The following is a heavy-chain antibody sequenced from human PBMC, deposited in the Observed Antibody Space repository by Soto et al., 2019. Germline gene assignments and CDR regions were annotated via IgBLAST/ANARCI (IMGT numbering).Heavy chain of an antibody. J-gene: IGHJ4*02. Sequence: SGPTLVNPTQTLTLTCTFSGFSLSTSGVGVGWIRQPPGKALEWLALIYWNDDKRYSPSPKSRLTITKDTSKNPVVLTMTNMDPVDQATYYCAPNYIDSSGYYAPKFDYWGQGTLVTVSS. D-gene: IGHD3-22*01. V-gene: IGHV2-5*01. CDR1: GFSLSTSGVG. CDR2: IYWNDDK. CDR3: APNYIDSSGYYAPKFDY.